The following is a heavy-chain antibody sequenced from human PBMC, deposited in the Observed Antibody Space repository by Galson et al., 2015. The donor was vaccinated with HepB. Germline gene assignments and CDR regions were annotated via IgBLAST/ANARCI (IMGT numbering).Heavy chain of an antibody. CDR3: ARSGSSWTNAFDI. D-gene: IGHD6-13*01. J-gene: IGHJ3*02. CDR2: INPNNGGT. Sequence: SVKVSCKASGYTFTGYYIHWVRQAPGQGLEWMGRINPNNGGTNYAQKFQGRVTMTRDTSIITAYMELNRLRSDDTAVYYCARSGSSWTNAFDIWGQGTMVTVSS. CDR1: GYTFTGYY. V-gene: IGHV1-2*06.